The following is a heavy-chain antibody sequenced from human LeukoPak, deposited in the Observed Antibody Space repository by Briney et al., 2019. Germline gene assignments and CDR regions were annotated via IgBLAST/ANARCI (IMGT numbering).Heavy chain of an antibody. D-gene: IGHD5-18*01. J-gene: IGHJ4*02. CDR3: ARVGGGYSYGWVY. CDR2: INPNSSGT. CDR1: GYTFTGYY. V-gene: IGHV1-2*06. Sequence: ASVKVSCKASGYTFTGYYMHWVRQAPGQGLEWMGRINPNSSGTNYAQKFQGRVTMTRDTSISTAYMELSRLRSDDTAVYYCARVGGGYSYGWVYWGQGTLVTVSS.